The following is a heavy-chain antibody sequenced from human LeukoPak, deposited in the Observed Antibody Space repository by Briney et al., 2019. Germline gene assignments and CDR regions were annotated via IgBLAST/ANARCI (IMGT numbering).Heavy chain of an antibody. D-gene: IGHD2-15*01. Sequence: GGSLRLSCAASGFTFSDYDMNWVRQAPGKGLEWVSYISTSSSTIYYADSVKGRFTISRDNAKYSLYLQMNSLRAEDTAVYYCAKDHLYCSGGSCYGDYWGQGNMVTVSS. CDR2: ISTSSSTI. CDR1: GFTFSDYD. CDR3: AKDHLYCSGGSCYGDY. J-gene: IGHJ4*02. V-gene: IGHV3-48*01.